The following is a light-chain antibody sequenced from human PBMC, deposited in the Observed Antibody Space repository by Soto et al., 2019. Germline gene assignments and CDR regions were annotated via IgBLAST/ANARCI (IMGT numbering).Light chain of an antibody. J-gene: IGKJ4*01. CDR3: QQYGRSPPFT. Sequence: EIVLTQSPGTLSLSPGERATLSCRASQSVSSSYLAWYQQKPGQAPRVLIYGASSRATGIPDRFSGSGSGTDFSLTISRLEPEDFAVYYCQQYGRSPPFTFGGGTKVEIK. CDR2: GAS. CDR1: QSVSSSY. V-gene: IGKV3-20*01.